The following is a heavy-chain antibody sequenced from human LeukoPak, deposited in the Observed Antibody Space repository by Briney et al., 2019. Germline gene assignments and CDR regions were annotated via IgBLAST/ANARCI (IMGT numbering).Heavy chain of an antibody. CDR2: ISAYNGNT. J-gene: IGHJ1*01. V-gene: IGHV1-18*03. CDR3: ARVYCSSTSCYPEYFQH. CDR1: GYTFTSYG. Sequence: ASVKVSCKASGYTFTSYGISWVRQAPGQGLEWMGWISAYNGNTNYAQKLQGRVTMTTDTSTSTAYMELRSLRSDDMAAYYCARVYCSSTSCYPEYFQHWGQGTLVTVSS. D-gene: IGHD2-2*01.